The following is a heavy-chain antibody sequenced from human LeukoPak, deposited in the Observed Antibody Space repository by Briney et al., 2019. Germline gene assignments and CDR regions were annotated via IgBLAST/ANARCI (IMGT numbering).Heavy chain of an antibody. CDR2: MNPKSGQT. CDR3: ARGKEWEQWLADDYYYGMDV. CDR1: GYTFTDYD. Sequence: GASVKVSCKASGYTFTDYDVNWVRQAPGQGLEWMGWMNPKSGQTGYAQKFQGRVTMTRNTSISTAYMELSSLRSEDTAVYYCARGKEWEQWLADDYYYGMDVWGQGTTVTVSS. D-gene: IGHD6-19*01. J-gene: IGHJ6*02. V-gene: IGHV1-8*02.